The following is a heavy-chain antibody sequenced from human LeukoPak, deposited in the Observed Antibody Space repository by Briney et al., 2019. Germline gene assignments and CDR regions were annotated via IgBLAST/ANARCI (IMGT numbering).Heavy chain of an antibody. CDR3: ARDLGRSGIGVVIYWYFDL. CDR2: ISYDGSIK. J-gene: IGHJ2*01. V-gene: IGHV3-30-3*01. Sequence: GRSLRLSCAASGFPFSSYSIHWVRQAPGKGLEWVAVISYDGSIKYYADSVKGRFTFSRDNSKNTLLLQLNSLKAEDTAVYYCARDLGRSGIGVVIYWYFDLWGRGTLVTVSS. CDR1: GFPFSSYS. D-gene: IGHD3-22*01.